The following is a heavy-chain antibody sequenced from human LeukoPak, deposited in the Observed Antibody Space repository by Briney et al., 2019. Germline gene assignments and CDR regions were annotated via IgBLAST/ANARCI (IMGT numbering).Heavy chain of an antibody. CDR3: ARGSPWYYDFWSGYRPDYMDV. Sequence: PSETLSLTCTVSGGSISSYYWSWIRQPAGKGLEWIGRIYTSGSTNYNPSLKSRVTMSVDTSKNQFSLKLSSMTAADTAVYYCARGSPWYYDFWSGYRPDYMDVWGKGTTVTVSS. CDR2: IYTSGST. V-gene: IGHV4-4*07. D-gene: IGHD3-3*01. CDR1: GGSISSYY. J-gene: IGHJ6*03.